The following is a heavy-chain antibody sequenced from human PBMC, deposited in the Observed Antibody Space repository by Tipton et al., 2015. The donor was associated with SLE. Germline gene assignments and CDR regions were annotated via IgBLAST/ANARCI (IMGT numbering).Heavy chain of an antibody. CDR3: ARGSRGYYDFWSCPLYGMDV. V-gene: IGHV4-38-2*01. Sequence: TLSLTCAVSGYSISSGYYWGWIRQPPGKGLEWIGSIYHSGSTYYNPSLKSRVTISVDTSKNQFSLKVSSVTAADTAVYYCARGSRGYYDFWSCPLYGMDVWGQGTTVTVSS. D-gene: IGHD3-3*01. J-gene: IGHJ6*02. CDR1: GYSISSGYY. CDR2: IYHSGST.